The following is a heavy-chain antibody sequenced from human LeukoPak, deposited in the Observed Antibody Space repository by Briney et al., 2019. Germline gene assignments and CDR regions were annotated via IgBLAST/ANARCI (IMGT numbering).Heavy chain of an antibody. CDR1: GGSISSYY. Sequence: SETLSPTCTVSGGSISSYYWSWIRQPPGKGLEWIGYIYYSGSTNYNPSLKSRVTISVDTSKNQFSLKLSSVTAADTAVYYCARAREDYYDSSGYRTGGRFDYWGQGTLVTVSS. CDR3: ARAREDYYDSSGYRTGGRFDY. J-gene: IGHJ4*02. V-gene: IGHV4-59*01. CDR2: IYYSGST. D-gene: IGHD3-22*01.